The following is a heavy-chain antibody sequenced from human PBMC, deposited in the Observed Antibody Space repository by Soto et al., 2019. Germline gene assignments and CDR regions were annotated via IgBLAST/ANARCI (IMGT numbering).Heavy chain of an antibody. J-gene: IGHJ4*02. V-gene: IGHV1-18*01. CDR3: AHRHGLGQFYY. CDR2: ISAYNGNT. Sequence: ASVKVSCKASGYTFTSYGISWVRQAPGQGLEWKGWISAYNGNTKYAQKFQGRVTITKDTSKNQVVLTMTNMDSVDTATYYCAHRHGLGQFYYWGQGTLVTVSS. CDR1: GYTFTSYG.